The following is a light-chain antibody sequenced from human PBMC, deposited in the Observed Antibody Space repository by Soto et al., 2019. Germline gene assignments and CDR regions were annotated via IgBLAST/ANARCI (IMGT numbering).Light chain of an antibody. CDR3: QSYDTSLSGSL. CDR2: ANT. Sequence: QAVLTQPPSVSGAPGQRVTISCTGSSSNIGALYDVHWYQQLPGTAPKLLIYANTNRPSGVPDRFSGSKSGTSASLAITGLQAEDEADYYCQSYDTSLSGSLFGGGTKVTVL. V-gene: IGLV1-40*01. J-gene: IGLJ2*01. CDR1: SSNIGALYD.